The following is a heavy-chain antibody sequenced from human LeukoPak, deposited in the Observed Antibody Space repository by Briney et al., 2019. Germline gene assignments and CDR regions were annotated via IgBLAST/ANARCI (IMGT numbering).Heavy chain of an antibody. J-gene: IGHJ5*02. CDR3: AKKSMAAGGQNWFDP. Sequence: GGSLRLSCAASGFTFSSYAMTWVRQAPGKGLEWVSTISGSGFGTYYADSVKGRFTISRDNSKNTLYLQMNSLRADDTAVYYCAKKSMAAGGQNWFDPWGQGTLVTVSS. CDR1: GFTFSSYA. D-gene: IGHD6-13*01. V-gene: IGHV3-23*01. CDR2: ISGSGFGT.